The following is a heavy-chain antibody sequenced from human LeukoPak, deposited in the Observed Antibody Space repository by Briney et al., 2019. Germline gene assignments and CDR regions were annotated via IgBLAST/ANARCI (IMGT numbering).Heavy chain of an antibody. CDR1: GYTFTSYY. J-gene: IGHJ4*02. Sequence: ASVKVSCKASGYTFTSYYMHWVRQAPGQGLEWMGIINPSGGSTSYALKFQGRVTMTRDMSTSTVYMELSSLRSEDTAVYYCARSRFVMYSSSWYYFDYWGQGTLVTVSS. CDR2: INPSGGST. D-gene: IGHD6-13*01. V-gene: IGHV1-46*01. CDR3: ARSRFVMYSSSWYYFDY.